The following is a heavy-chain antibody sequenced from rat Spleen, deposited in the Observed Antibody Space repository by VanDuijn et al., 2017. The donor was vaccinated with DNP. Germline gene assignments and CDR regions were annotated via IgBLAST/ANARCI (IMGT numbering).Heavy chain of an antibody. V-gene: IGHV5-25*01. CDR3: ARPNYPGTAYAMDA. CDR1: GFTFSRYP. D-gene: IGHD1-4*01. Sequence: EVQLVESGGGLVQPGRSMKLSCVASGFTFSRYPMAWVRQAPTKGLEWVATILYDGGRTYYRNSVKGRFTISRDNAKSTLYLQMDSLRSEDTATYYCARPNYPGTAYAMDAWGLGTSVTVSS. J-gene: IGHJ4*01. CDR2: ILYDGGRT.